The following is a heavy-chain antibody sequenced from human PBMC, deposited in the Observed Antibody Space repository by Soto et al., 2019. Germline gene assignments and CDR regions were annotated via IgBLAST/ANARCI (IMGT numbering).Heavy chain of an antibody. CDR3: ARTGIAAAGTPYYGMDV. Sequence: ASGKVSCKASGYTFTGYYMHWVRQAPGQGLEWMGWINPNSGGTNYAQKFQCWVTMTRDTSISTAYMELSRLRSDDTAVYYCARTGIAAAGTPYYGMDVWGQGTTVTVSS. J-gene: IGHJ6*02. CDR1: GYTFTGYY. CDR2: INPNSGGT. V-gene: IGHV1-2*04. D-gene: IGHD6-13*01.